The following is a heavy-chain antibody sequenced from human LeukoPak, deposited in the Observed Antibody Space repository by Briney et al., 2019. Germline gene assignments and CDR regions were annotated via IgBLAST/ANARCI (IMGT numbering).Heavy chain of an antibody. Sequence: GGSLRLSCAASGFTFSDYYISWIRQAPGKGLEWVSYISSSSTTIYYADSVKGRSTISRDNAENSLYLQMNSLRAEDTAVYFCARDGLGLAATGAFDIWGQGTMVTVSS. CDR3: ARDGLGLAATGAFDI. CDR1: GFTFSDYY. V-gene: IGHV3-11*04. CDR2: ISSSSTTI. D-gene: IGHD1-26*01. J-gene: IGHJ3*02.